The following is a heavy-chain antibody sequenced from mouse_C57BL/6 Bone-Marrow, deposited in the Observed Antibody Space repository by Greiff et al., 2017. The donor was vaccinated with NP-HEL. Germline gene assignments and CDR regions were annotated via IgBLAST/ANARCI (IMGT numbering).Heavy chain of an antibody. D-gene: IGHD4-1*01. V-gene: IGHV1-50*01. Sequence: QVQLQQPGAELVKPGASVKLSCKASGYTFTSYWMQWVKQRPGQGLEWIGEIDPSDSYTHYNQKFKGKATLTVDTSSSTAYMQLSSLTSEDSAVYYCARDWDDYAMDYWGQGTSVTVSS. J-gene: IGHJ4*01. CDR1: GYTFTSYW. CDR2: IDPSDSYT. CDR3: ARDWDDYAMDY.